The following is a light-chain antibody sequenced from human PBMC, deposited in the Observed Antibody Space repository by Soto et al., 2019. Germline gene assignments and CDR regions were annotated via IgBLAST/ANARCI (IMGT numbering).Light chain of an antibody. V-gene: IGKV3-20*01. J-gene: IGKJ3*01. CDR2: DAS. CDR1: QSVSSTY. CDR3: QQYGSSPGLFT. Sequence: ETVLTQSPGTLSLSPGERATLSCRASQSVSSTYLAWYQQKPGQAPRLLIYDASRRATGIPDRFSGSGSGTDFTLTISRLEPEDFAVYYCQQYGSSPGLFTFGPGTKVDIK.